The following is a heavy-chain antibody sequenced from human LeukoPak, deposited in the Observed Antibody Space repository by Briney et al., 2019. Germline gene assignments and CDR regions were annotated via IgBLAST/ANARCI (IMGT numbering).Heavy chain of an antibody. D-gene: IGHD3-22*01. J-gene: IGHJ4*02. Sequence: SETLSLTCAVYGGSFSGYYWSWIRQPPGKGLEWIGEINHSGSTNYNPSLKSRVTISVDTSKNQFSLKLSSVTAADTAVCYCARGSRGLYDSSGYYYGYWGQGTLVTVSS. CDR3: ARGSRGLYDSSGYYYGY. CDR1: GGSFSGYY. V-gene: IGHV4-34*01. CDR2: INHSGST.